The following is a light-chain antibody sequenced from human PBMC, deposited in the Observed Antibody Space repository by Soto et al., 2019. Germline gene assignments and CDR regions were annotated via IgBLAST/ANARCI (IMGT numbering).Light chain of an antibody. V-gene: IGKV1-9*01. Sequence: DIQLTQSPSFLSASVGDRVSITCRASQDIGSYLAWYQQEPGKAPKLLIYAASTLQSGVTSRFSGFGSGTEFTLTISNLQPEDFATYYCQQLKSYLTFGPGTRVDI. CDR2: AAS. J-gene: IGKJ3*01. CDR3: QQLKSYLT. CDR1: QDIGSY.